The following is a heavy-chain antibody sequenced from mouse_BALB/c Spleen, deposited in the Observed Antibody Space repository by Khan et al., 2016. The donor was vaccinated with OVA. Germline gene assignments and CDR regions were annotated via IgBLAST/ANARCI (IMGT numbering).Heavy chain of an antibody. CDR1: GYSITSDYA. CDR2: ISYSGST. J-gene: IGHJ3*01. Sequence: EVQLQESGPGLVKPSQSLSLTCTVTGYSITSDYAWNWIRQPPGNKLEWMGYISYSGSTSYNPSLKSRISITRDTSKNQFFLQLNSVTTEDTATYYCSRGTVGRFAYWGQGTLVTVSA. D-gene: IGHD1-1*01. V-gene: IGHV3-2*02. CDR3: SRGTVGRFAY.